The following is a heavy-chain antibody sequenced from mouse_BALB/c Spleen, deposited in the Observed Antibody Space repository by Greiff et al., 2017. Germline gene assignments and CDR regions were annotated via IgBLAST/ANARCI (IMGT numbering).Heavy chain of an antibody. CDR2: IWSGGST. V-gene: IGHV2-2*02. CDR1: GFSLTSYG. D-gene: IGHD2-14*01. CDR3: ARKNYRYGENYFDY. Sequence: QVQLKQSGPGLVQPSQSLSITCTVSGFSLTSYGVHWVRQSPGKGLEWLGVIWSGGSTDYNAAFISRLSISKDNSKSQVFFKMNSLQANDTAIYYCARKNYRYGENYFDYWGQGTTLTVSS. J-gene: IGHJ2*01.